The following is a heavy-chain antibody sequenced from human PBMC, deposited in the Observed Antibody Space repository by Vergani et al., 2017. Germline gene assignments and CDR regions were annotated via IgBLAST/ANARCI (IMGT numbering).Heavy chain of an antibody. J-gene: IGHJ4*02. V-gene: IGHV3-15*01. Sequence: EVQLVESGGGLVKPGGSLRVSCAVSGITFSNAWMSWVRQTPGKGLEWLGLIKRKADGGTTDYPAPVKGKFIISRDDSKNTLYLDIKSLKVDDTAVYYWTADVDGGSSGIDLWGQGTLVTVSS. CDR2: IKRKADGGTT. D-gene: IGHD1-26*01. CDR3: TADVDGGSSGIDL. CDR1: GITFSNAW.